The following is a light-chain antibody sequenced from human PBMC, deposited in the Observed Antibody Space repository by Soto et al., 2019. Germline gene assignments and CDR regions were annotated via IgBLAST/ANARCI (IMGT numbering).Light chain of an antibody. V-gene: IGKV1-5*01. CDR2: DAS. CDR3: QQYNSYSRT. Sequence: DIQMSQSPFSLSASVGDRVTITCGASQSISNYLNWYQQKSGKAPNLLIYDASSLQGGVPSRFSGSGSGTEFTLTISSLQPEDFATYYCQQYNSYSRTFGQGTKVDI. CDR1: QSISNY. J-gene: IGKJ1*01.